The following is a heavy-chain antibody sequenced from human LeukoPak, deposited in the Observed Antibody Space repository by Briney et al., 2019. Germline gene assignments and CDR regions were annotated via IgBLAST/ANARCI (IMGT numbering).Heavy chain of an antibody. J-gene: IGHJ5*02. V-gene: IGHV4-39*01. CDR3: VRRVSSTRSYDP. Sequence: SKTLSLTCIVSGGSISSSSYYWWWIRQPPRKDLAWIGSIYYSGSTYYNPSLKSRVTISVDTSKNQFSLKLSSVTAADTAVYYCVRRVSSTRSYDPWGQGTLVTVSS. CDR2: IYYSGST. D-gene: IGHD2-2*01. CDR1: GGSISSSSYY.